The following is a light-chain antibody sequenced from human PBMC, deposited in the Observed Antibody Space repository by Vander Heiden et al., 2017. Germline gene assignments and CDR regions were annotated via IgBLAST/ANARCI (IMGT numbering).Light chain of an antibody. Sequence: EIVLTQSPGTLSLSPGEGATLSCRASQSVRSTYLAWYQHKPGLAPRLLIYGASSRATGIPDRFSGSGSGTDFTLTISRLEPEDFAEYYCQQDSNSPWTFGQGTKVEIK. V-gene: IGKV3-20*01. CDR2: GAS. CDR3: QQDSNSPWT. CDR1: QSVRSTY. J-gene: IGKJ1*01.